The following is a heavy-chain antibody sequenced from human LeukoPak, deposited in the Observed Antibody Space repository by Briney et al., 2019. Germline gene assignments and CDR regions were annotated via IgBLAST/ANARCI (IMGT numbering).Heavy chain of an antibody. V-gene: IGHV3-53*01. CDR3: AGSYYVGFDY. CDR1: GFTVSSNY. Sequence: GGSLRPSCAASGFTVSSNYMSWVRQAPGKGLEWVSVIYSGGSTYYADSVKGRFTISRGNSKNTLYLQMNSLRAEDTAVYYCAGSYYVGFDYWGQGTLVTVSS. D-gene: IGHD3-10*01. J-gene: IGHJ4*02. CDR2: IYSGGST.